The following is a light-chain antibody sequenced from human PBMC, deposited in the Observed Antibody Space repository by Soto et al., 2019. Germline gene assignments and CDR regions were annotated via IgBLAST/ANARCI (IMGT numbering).Light chain of an antibody. V-gene: IGLV1-44*01. J-gene: IGLJ3*02. CDR2: SND. CDR3: ATWDDSLNGWV. Sequence: QSVLTQSPSASGTPGQRVAISCSGSNSNIGSYTVNWYQQFPGTAPKLLIYSNDQRPSGVPDRFSASKSGTSASLAISGLHSEDEADYYCATWDDSLNGWVFGGGTQLTVL. CDR1: NSNIGSYT.